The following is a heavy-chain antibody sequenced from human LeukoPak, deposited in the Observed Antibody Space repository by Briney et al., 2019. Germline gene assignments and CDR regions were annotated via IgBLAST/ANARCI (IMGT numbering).Heavy chain of an antibody. CDR2: INFRGGST. Sequence: ASVKVSCKASGYSFSSYYIHWVRQAPGQGLEWMGIINFRGGSTSYAQKFQGRVTMTRDTSTGTVYVELSSLTSEDTAVYYCARGGDQTDYYYMDVWGKGTTVAISS. D-gene: IGHD1-14*01. CDR3: ARGGDQTDYYYMDV. V-gene: IGHV1-46*01. CDR1: GYSFSSYY. J-gene: IGHJ6*03.